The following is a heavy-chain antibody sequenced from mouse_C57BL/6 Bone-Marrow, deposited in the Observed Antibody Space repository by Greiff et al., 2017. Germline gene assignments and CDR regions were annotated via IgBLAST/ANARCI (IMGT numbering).Heavy chain of an antibody. CDR2: VYPGDGDT. CDR1: GYAFSSYW. CDR3: ARKGYYDYDPYAMDY. D-gene: IGHD2-4*01. Sequence: QVQLKQSGAELVKPGASVKISCKASGYAFSSYWMNWVKQRPGTGLEWIGQVYPGDGDTNYNGKFKGKATLTADKSSSTAYMQLSSLTSEDSAVYFCARKGYYDYDPYAMDYWGQGTSVTVSS. V-gene: IGHV1-80*01. J-gene: IGHJ4*01.